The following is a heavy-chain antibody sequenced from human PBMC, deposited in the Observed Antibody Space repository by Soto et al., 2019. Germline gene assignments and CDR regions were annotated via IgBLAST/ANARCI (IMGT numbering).Heavy chain of an antibody. CDR1: XFTFIGDA. CDR2: ISGSGGST. Sequence: LSCEASXFTFIGDAVSWVRQAPGKGLEWVSAISGSGGSTYYADSVKGRFTISRDNSKKTLYMQMNSLRAEDTAVYYCAKWVGLRWGQGTLVTVSS. D-gene: IGHD1-26*01. V-gene: IGHV3-23*01. CDR3: AKWVGLR. J-gene: IGHJ4*02.